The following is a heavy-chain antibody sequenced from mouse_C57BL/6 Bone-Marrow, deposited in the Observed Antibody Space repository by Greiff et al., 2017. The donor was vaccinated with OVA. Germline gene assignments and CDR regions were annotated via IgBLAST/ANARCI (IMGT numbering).Heavy chain of an antibody. Sequence: EVKLMESGGGLVKPGGSLKLSCAASGFTFSSYAMSWVRQTPEKRLEWVATISDGGSYTYYPDNVKGRFTISRDNAKNNLYLQMSHLKSEDTAMYYCARDDGPGDYWGQGTSVTVSS. J-gene: IGHJ4*01. CDR2: ISDGGSYT. CDR3: ARDDGPGDY. CDR1: GFTFSSYA. D-gene: IGHD2-3*01. V-gene: IGHV5-4*01.